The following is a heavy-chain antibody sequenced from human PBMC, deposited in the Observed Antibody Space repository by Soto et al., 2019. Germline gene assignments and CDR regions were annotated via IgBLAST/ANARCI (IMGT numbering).Heavy chain of an antibody. CDR1: GDSISSSNW. CDR2: IYHSGST. D-gene: IGHD1-26*01. CDR3: ARHSGSYFRDF. J-gene: IGHJ4*02. Sequence: QVQLQESGPGLVKPSGTLSLTCAVSGDSISSSNWWNWVRQPPGKGLEWIGEIYHSGSTNYNPSLKSRVTIEVDKSKNQFSLNLNSVTAADTAVYYCARHSGSYFRDFWGQGILVTVSS. V-gene: IGHV4-4*02.